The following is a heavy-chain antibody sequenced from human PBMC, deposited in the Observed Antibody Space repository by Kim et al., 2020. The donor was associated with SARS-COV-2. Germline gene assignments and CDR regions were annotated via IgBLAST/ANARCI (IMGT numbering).Heavy chain of an antibody. CDR3: ATLQSPGAYCGGDCYSGDAFDS. Sequence: SETLSLTCTVSGGSISSSSYYWGWIRQPPGKGLEWIGSIYYSGSTYYNPSLKSRVTISVDTSKNQFSLKLSSVTAADTAVYYCATLQSPGAYCGGDCYSGDAFDSWGQGTLVTVSS. CDR1: GGSISSSSYY. J-gene: IGHJ3*02. V-gene: IGHV4-39*01. D-gene: IGHD2-21*01. CDR2: IYYSGST.